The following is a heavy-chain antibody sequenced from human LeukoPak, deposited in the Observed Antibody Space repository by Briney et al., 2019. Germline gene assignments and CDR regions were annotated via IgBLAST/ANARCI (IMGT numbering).Heavy chain of an antibody. CDR2: ISYDGSNK. V-gene: IGHV3-30-3*01. J-gene: IGHJ4*02. D-gene: IGHD5-24*01. Sequence: GGSLRLSCAASGFTFRSYSMQWVRQAPGKGLEWVAVISYDGSNKYYADSVKGRFTVSRDNSKNTLYLQINSLRAEDTAMFHCARDGYNFAFDYWGQGTLVTVSS. CDR3: ARDGYNFAFDY. CDR1: GFTFRSYS.